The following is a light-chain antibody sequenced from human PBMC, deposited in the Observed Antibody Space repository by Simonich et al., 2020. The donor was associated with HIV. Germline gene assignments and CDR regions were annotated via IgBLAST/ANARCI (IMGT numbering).Light chain of an antibody. V-gene: IGKV1-33*01. Sequence: DIQMTQSPSSLSASVGDRVTITCQASQDIDNYFNWYQQKPGKAPKRLIYDASSLETGVPSRFSGSGSGTYCTFTISSLQPEDIATYYCQQSYSTPQTFGQGTKLEIK. CDR3: QQSYSTPQT. CDR1: QDIDNY. CDR2: DAS. J-gene: IGKJ2*01.